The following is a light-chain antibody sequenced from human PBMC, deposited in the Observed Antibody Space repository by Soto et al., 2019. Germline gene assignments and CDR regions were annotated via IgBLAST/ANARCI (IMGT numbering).Light chain of an antibody. J-gene: IGLJ3*02. CDR3: SSYTSRITFWV. CDR1: SSDVGGSNY. V-gene: IGLV2-14*01. CDR2: EVS. Sequence: QSALTQPASVSGSPGQSITISCTGTSSDVGGSNYVSWYQQYPGKAPKLMIYEVSNRPSGVSNRFSGSKSGNTASLTISGLRTEDEADYYCSSYTSRITFWVFGGGTKVTVL.